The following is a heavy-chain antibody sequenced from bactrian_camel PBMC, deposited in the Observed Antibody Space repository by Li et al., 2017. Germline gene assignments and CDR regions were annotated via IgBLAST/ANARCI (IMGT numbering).Heavy chain of an antibody. CDR2: INSDGGAT. V-gene: IGHV3S31*01. Sequence: VQLVESGGGSVQSGGSLRLSCVASGYTFSSYAMTWIRQAPEKGLEWVSTINSDGGATYYQDSVNGRFNISRDNAKNTLYLQMNNLKPEDTAMYYC. CDR1: GYTFSSYA.